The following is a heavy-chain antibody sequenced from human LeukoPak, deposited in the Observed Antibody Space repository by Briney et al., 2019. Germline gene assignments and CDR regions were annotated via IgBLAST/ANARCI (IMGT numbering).Heavy chain of an antibody. J-gene: IGHJ4*02. V-gene: IGHV3-21*01. CDR2: ISSSSSYI. D-gene: IGHD6-13*01. Sequence: GGSLRLSCAASGFTFSSYSMNWVRQAPGKGLEWVSSISSSSSYIYYADSVKGRFTISRDNAKNSLYLQMNGLRAEDTAVYYCASLGPGRSWYVRDDYWGQGTLVTVSS. CDR1: GFTFSSYS. CDR3: ASLGPGRSWYVRDDY.